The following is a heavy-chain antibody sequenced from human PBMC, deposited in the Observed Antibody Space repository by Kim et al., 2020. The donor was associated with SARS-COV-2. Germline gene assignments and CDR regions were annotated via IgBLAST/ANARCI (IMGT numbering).Heavy chain of an antibody. D-gene: IGHD6-13*01. J-gene: IGHJ4*02. V-gene: IGHV4-39*01. CDR3: ASPGDSSWYYYFDY. CDR1: GGSISSSSYY. Sequence: SETLSLTCTVSGGSISSSSYYWGWIRQPPGKGLEWIGSIYYSGSTYYNPSLKSRVTISVDTSKNQFSLKLSSVTAADTAVYYCASPGDSSWYYYFDYWGQGTLVTVSS. CDR2: IYYSGST.